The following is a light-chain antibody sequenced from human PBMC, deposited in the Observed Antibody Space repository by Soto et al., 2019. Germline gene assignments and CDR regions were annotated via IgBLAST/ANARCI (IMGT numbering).Light chain of an antibody. V-gene: IGLV2-11*01. Sequence: QSALTQPRPVSGAPGQSVTISCTGTSSDVGGYDDVSWYQQHPGKAPKLMIYDVTKRPSGVPDRFSGSRSGNPASLTISGLQAEDDADDYCCSYAGTYTFSVFGTGTKVTVL. CDR1: SSDVGGYDD. J-gene: IGLJ1*01. CDR3: CSYAGTYTFSV. CDR2: DVT.